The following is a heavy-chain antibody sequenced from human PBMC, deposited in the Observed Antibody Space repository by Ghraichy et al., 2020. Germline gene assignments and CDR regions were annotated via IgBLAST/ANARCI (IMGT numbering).Heavy chain of an antibody. V-gene: IGHV3-49*03. CDR3: TRDERAYSGFDYSDY. J-gene: IGHJ4*02. D-gene: IGHD5-12*01. CDR2: IRSKAYGGTT. CDR1: GFTFGDYA. Sequence: GGSLRLSCTASGFTFGDYAMSWFRQAPGKGLEWVGFIRSKAYGGTTEYAASVRGRFTISRDDSKSIAYLQMDSLKTEDTAVYYCTRDERAYSGFDYSDYWGQGTLVTVSS.